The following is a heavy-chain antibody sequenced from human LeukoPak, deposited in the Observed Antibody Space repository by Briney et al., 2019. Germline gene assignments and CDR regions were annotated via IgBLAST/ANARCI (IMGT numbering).Heavy chain of an antibody. CDR1: GYTFTSFA. D-gene: IGHD1-14*01. CDR2: IGGYNGNT. J-gene: IGHJ4*02. CDR3: ARARVGSGIDY. V-gene: IGHV1-18*01. Sequence: ASVKVSCKASGYTFTSFAITWVRLAPGQGLEWMGWIGGYNGNTKYAQNLQGRFTMTTETATNTAYMELKSLTSDDTAIYYCARARVGSGIDYWGQGSLVSVLS.